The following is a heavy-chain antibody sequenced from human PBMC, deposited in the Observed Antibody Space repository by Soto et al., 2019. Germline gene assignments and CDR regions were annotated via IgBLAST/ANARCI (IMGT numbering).Heavy chain of an antibody. J-gene: IGHJ3*02. CDR2: IKKDESET. CDR3: ARSHTGDSAFRAFDI. V-gene: IGHV3-7*03. CDR1: QFSFSNYW. Sequence: LVQSWGGLVPPGESLTVSCAPSQFSFSNYWMNWVRQAPGKAQEWVANIKKDESETDYVDSVRGRFTIFRDNAKNLLYLQMRRLRVEDTAVYYCARSHTGDSAFRAFDIWGQGTVVTV. D-gene: IGHD2-21*02.